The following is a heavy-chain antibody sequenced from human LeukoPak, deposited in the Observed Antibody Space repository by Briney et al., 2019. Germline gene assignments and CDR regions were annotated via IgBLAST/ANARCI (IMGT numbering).Heavy chain of an antibody. D-gene: IGHD1-26*01. V-gene: IGHV4-34*01. CDR1: GGSFSGYY. J-gene: IGHJ4*02. CDR3: ARGRWELLPGWDYFDY. Sequence: SETLSLTCAVYGGSFSGYYWSWTRQPPGKGLEWIGEINHSGSTNYNPSLKSRVTISVDTSKNQFSLKLSSVTAADTAVYYCARGRWELLPGWDYFDYWGQGTLVTVSS. CDR2: INHSGST.